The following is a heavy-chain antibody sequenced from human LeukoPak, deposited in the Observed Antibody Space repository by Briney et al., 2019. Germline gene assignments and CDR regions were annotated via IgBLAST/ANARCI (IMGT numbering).Heavy chain of an antibody. J-gene: IGHJ6*03. V-gene: IGHV3-23*01. D-gene: IGHD2-8*01. CDR1: GFSFSDYA. Sequence: GGSLRLSCAASGFSFSDYAMTWVRQAPGKGLEWVAIISGTGATTYYTDSVKGRFTISRDTSQNTLSLQMNSLRGEDTAVYYCARCLLYLWNRNFYYYMDVWGKGTTVTVSS. CDR2: ISGTGATT. CDR3: ARCLLYLWNRNFYYYMDV.